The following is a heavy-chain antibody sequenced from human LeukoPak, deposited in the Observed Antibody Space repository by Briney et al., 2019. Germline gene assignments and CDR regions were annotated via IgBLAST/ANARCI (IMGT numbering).Heavy chain of an antibody. CDR3: ARWGDGYSANYFDY. CDR1: GASISSGSYY. V-gene: IGHV4-61*02. CDR2: IFASGST. D-gene: IGHD5-24*01. J-gene: IGHJ4*02. Sequence: SETLSLTCTVSGASISSGSYYWNWIRQPAGKGLEWIGRIFASGSTNYNPSLKSRVTISLDTSKNQLSLKLSSVTAADTAVYYCARWGDGYSANYFDYWGQGTLVTVSS.